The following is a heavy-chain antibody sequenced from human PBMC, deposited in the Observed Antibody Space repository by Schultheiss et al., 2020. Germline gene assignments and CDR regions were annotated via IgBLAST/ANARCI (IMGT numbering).Heavy chain of an antibody. CDR3: ARVLQQIDAFDI. Sequence: SETLSLTCTVSGGSISSSSYYWGWIRQPPGKGLEWIGSIYYSGSTYYNPSLKSRVTISVDTSKNQFSLKLSSVTAADTAVYYCARVLQQIDAFDIWGQGKMVTVSS. D-gene: IGHD4/OR15-4a*01. CDR2: IYYSGST. V-gene: IGHV4-39*01. CDR1: GGSISSSSYY. J-gene: IGHJ3*02.